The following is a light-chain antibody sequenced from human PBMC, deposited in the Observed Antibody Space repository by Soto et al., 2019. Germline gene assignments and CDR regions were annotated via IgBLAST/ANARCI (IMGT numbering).Light chain of an antibody. CDR3: QQYGSSPWT. CDR2: GTS. J-gene: IGKJ1*01. Sequence: EIVLTQSPGTLSLSPGERATLSCRASQSVSSSSLAWYQQKPGRAPRLLLFGTSTRATGIPDRFSGSGSGTDFTLAVSGLEPEDCAVYYCQQYGSSPWTFGQGTKVEIK. V-gene: IGKV3-20*01. CDR1: QSVSSSS.